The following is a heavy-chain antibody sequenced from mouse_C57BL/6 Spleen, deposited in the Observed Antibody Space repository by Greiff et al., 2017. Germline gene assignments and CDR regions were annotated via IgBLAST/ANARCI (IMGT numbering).Heavy chain of an antibody. CDR1: GYAFTSSW. CDR3: ERSNGQCDVDV. V-gene: IGHV1-82*01. J-gene: IGHJ1*03. Sequence: VQLQQSGPELVKPGASVKMSCKASGYAFTSSWMHWVKQRPGKGLEWIGRIYPSDGDTNYNGKFKGKATLTADKSSSTAYMQLSSLASEDSAVYFCERSNGQCDVDVWGTGTTVTVSS. D-gene: IGHD6-1*01. CDR2: IYPSDGDT.